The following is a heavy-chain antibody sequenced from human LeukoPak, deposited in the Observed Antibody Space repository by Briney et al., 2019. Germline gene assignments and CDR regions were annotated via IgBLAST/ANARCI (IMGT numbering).Heavy chain of an antibody. Sequence: SETLSLTCTVSGGSISSYYWSWIRQPPGKGLEWIGYIYYSGSTSYNPSLKSRVTISVDTSKKQFSLKLSSVTAADTAVYYCARGGSSVEFDYWGQGTLVTVSS. CDR1: GGSISSYY. D-gene: IGHD6-6*01. V-gene: IGHV4-59*12. J-gene: IGHJ4*02. CDR3: ARGGSSVEFDY. CDR2: IYYSGST.